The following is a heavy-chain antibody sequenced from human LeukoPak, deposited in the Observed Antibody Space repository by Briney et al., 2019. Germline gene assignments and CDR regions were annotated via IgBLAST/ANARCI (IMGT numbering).Heavy chain of an antibody. Sequence: ESLKISCKCSGYSFTSYWIGWVRQMPGKGLVWMGIIYPGDSDTRYSPSFQGQVTISTAKSISTVYLQWSSLNASDTAMYYCAGNLEDYYYDSSGYFNNWFDPWGQGTLVTVSS. CDR2: IYPGDSDT. CDR3: AGNLEDYYYDSSGYFNNWFDP. V-gene: IGHV5-51*01. D-gene: IGHD3-22*01. J-gene: IGHJ5*02. CDR1: GYSFTSYW.